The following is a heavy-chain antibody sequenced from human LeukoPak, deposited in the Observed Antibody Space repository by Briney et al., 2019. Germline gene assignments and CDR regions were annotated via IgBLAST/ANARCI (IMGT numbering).Heavy chain of an antibody. CDR1: GFTFSSYS. J-gene: IGHJ3*02. CDR2: ISSSSSYI. D-gene: IGHD3-22*01. CDR3: ARDWRDSSGKFPNDAFDI. Sequence: GGSLRLSCAASGFTFSSYSMNWVRQAPGKGLEWVSSISSSSSYIYYADSVKGRFTISRDNAKNSLYLQMNSLRAEDTAVYYCARDWRDSSGKFPNDAFDIWGQGTMVTVSS. V-gene: IGHV3-21*06.